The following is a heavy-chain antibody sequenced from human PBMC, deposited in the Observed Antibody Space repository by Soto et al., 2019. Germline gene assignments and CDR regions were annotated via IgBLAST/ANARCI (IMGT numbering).Heavy chain of an antibody. CDR3: ARDRGRFLEWLSLGRFDP. D-gene: IGHD3-3*01. J-gene: IGHJ5*02. Sequence: SETLSLTCAVSGYSISSGYYWGWIRQPPGKGLEWIGGIYHSGSTYYNPSLKSRVTISVDTSKNQFSLKLSSATAADTAVYYCARDRGRFLEWLSLGRFDPWGQGTLVTVSS. CDR2: IYHSGST. V-gene: IGHV4-38-2*02. CDR1: GYSISSGYY.